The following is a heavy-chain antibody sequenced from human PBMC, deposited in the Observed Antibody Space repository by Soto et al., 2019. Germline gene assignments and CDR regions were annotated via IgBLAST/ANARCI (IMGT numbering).Heavy chain of an antibody. Sequence: QVTLKESGPVLVRPTETLTLTCAVSGFSLTNPRMGVSWIRQPPGRALEWLAHIFSSHEDSYRPSLKNRLTIHKDTSKSQVVLTMTHMDPADTATYYCARVSVYYDDSGYYSFDYWGQGTLVTVYS. D-gene: IGHD3-16*01. CDR2: IFSSHED. CDR1: GFSLTNPRMG. CDR3: ARVSVYYDDSGYYSFDY. V-gene: IGHV2-26*01. J-gene: IGHJ4*02.